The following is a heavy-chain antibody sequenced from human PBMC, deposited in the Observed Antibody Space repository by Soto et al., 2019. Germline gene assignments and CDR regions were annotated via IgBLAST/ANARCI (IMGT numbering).Heavy chain of an antibody. CDR3: ARDGYSTARRTIDY. CDR2: ISTYNGNT. V-gene: IGHV1-18*04. D-gene: IGHD6-13*01. CDR1: GYTFTNYG. J-gene: IGHJ4*02. Sequence: QVQLVQSGTEVKKPGASVKVSCKASGYTFTNYGFSWVRQAPGQGLEWMWWISTYNGNTNYAQQLQGRVTMTTDTSTSTAYMELRSLISDDTAVYYCARDGYSTARRTIDYWGQGTLVTVSS.